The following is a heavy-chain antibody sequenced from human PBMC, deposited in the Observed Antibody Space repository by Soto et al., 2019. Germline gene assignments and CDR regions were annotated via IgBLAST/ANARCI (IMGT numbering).Heavy chain of an antibody. Sequence: SETLSLTCAVSGGSISSSNWWSWVRQPPGKGLEWIGEIYHSGSTNYNPSLKSRVTISVDKSKNQFSPKLSSVTAADTAVYYCARATVAATGGFDYWGQGTRVTVSA. CDR2: IYHSGST. J-gene: IGHJ4*02. D-gene: IGHD6-19*01. CDR1: GGSISSSNW. V-gene: IGHV4-4*02. CDR3: ARATVAATGGFDY.